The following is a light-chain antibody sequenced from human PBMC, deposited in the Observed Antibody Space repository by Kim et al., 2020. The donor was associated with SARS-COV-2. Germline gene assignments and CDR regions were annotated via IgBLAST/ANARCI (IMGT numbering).Light chain of an antibody. CDR2: QDS. Sequence: VSPGQTASITCSGDKLGNKYSFWYQQKPAQSPVLVIYQDSKRPSGIPERFSGSNSGNTATLTISGTQAMDEADYYCQTWDGSTVVFGGGTKLTVL. CDR1: KLGNKY. CDR3: QTWDGSTVV. J-gene: IGLJ3*02. V-gene: IGLV3-1*01.